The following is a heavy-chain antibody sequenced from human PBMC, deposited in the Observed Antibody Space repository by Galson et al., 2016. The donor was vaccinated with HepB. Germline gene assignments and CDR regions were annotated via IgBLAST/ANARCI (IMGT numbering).Heavy chain of an antibody. CDR2: IIPIFGTA. CDR3: ARGGFDILTT. J-gene: IGHJ1*01. CDR1: GDTFSSYG. Sequence: SVKVSCKASGDTFSSYGIFWVRQAPGQGLEWMGGIIPIFGTANYAQKFQGRVSITADEATGTAYIELRSLRSDDTAVYYCARGGFDILTTWGQGTLVIVSS. D-gene: IGHD3-9*01. V-gene: IGHV1-69*13.